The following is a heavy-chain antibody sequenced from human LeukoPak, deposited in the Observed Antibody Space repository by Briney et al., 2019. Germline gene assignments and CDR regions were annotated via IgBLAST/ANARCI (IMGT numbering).Heavy chain of an antibody. Sequence: GGSLRLSCAASGFTFSSYAVSWVRQAPGKGLEWVSAISGSGGSTYYADSVKGRFTISRDNSKNTLYLQMNSLRAEDTAVYYCAKDLQKYSYGPYYFDYWGQGTLVTVSS. CDR2: ISGSGGST. D-gene: IGHD5-18*01. J-gene: IGHJ4*02. CDR1: GFTFSSYA. CDR3: AKDLQKYSYGPYYFDY. V-gene: IGHV3-23*01.